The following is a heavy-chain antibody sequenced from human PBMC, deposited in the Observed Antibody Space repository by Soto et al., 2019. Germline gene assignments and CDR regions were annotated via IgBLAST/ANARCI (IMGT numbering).Heavy chain of an antibody. CDR2: IIPIFGTA. CDR1: GGTFSSYA. Sequence: QVPLVQSGAEVKKPGSSVKVSCKASGGTFSSYAISWVRQAPGQGLEWMGGIIPIFGTANYAQKFRGRVTITADESTSTAYMELSSLRSEDTAVYYCARNGFDTAMARKYWYFDLWGRGTLVTVSS. J-gene: IGHJ2*01. D-gene: IGHD5-18*01. V-gene: IGHV1-69*01. CDR3: ARNGFDTAMARKYWYFDL.